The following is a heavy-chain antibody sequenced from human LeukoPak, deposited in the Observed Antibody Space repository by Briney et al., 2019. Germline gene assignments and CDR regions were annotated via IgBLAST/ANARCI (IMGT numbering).Heavy chain of an antibody. CDR2: IKPNSGGT. V-gene: IGHV1-2*02. CDR3: ARTPRTVTTRVFDY. J-gene: IGHJ4*02. CDR1: GYTFTGYY. Sequence: GASVKVSCKASGYTFTGYYMHWVRQAPGQGLGWMGWIKPNSGGTNYAQEFQGRVTMTRDTSISTAYMELSRLRSDDPAVYYCARTPRTVTTRVFDYWGQGTLVTVSS. D-gene: IGHD4-17*01.